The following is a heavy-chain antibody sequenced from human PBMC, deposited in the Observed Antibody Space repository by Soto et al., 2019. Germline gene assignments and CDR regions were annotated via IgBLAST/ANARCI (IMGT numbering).Heavy chain of an antibody. CDR3: TGSVAATNPRLF. J-gene: IGHJ4*02. V-gene: IGHV4-59*01. CDR2: IDYIGST. D-gene: IGHD6-19*01. Sequence: PSETLSLTCTVSGASISSYYWSWIRQPPGKGLEWIGYIDYIGSTNYNPSLKSRVTMSVDTSKNQFSLKLTSVTAADTALYYCTGSVAATNPRLFWGQASLV. CDR1: GASISSYY.